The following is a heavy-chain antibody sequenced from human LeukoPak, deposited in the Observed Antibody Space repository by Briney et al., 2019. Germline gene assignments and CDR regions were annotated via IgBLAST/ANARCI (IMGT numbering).Heavy chain of an antibody. CDR3: AAWTDRGYSY. CDR2: INPDGDGM. Sequence: PGESLRLSCTASGFTFSRSWMNWIRQAPGKGLEWVANINPDGDGMRFVDSVKGRFTMSRDNAQSSLHLQMNSLRVEDTAFYYCAAWTDRGYSYWGQGVLVTVSS. V-gene: IGHV3-7*01. CDR1: GFTFSRSW. J-gene: IGHJ4*02. D-gene: IGHD5-12*01.